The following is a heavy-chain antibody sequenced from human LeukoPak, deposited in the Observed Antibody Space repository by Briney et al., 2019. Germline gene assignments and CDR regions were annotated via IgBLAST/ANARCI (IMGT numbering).Heavy chain of an antibody. CDR3: AKDRVGAILYFDY. CDR1: GFTFSGSA. CDR2: ISGSGGRT. D-gene: IGHD1-26*01. J-gene: IGHJ4*02. Sequence: PGGSLRLSCAASGFTFSGSAMHWVRQAPGKGLEWVSAISGSGGRTYYADSMKGRFTISRDNSKNTLYLQMNSLRGEDTAVYYCAKDRVGAILYFDYWGQGTLVTVSS. V-gene: IGHV3-23*01.